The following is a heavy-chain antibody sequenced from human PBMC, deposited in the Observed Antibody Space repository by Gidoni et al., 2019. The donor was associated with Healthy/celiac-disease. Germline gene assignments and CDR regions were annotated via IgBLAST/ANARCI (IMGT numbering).Heavy chain of an antibody. D-gene: IGHD6-19*01. Sequence: EVQLVESGGGLVQPGRSLRLSCAASGFPFADYAMHWVRHAPGKGLQWVSGISWNSGSIGYADSVKGRFTISRDNAKNSLYLQMNSLRAEDTALYYCAKVIAVAGLNDAFDIWGQGTMVTVSS. CDR2: ISWNSGSI. CDR3: AKVIAVAGLNDAFDI. J-gene: IGHJ3*02. CDR1: GFPFADYA. V-gene: IGHV3-9*01.